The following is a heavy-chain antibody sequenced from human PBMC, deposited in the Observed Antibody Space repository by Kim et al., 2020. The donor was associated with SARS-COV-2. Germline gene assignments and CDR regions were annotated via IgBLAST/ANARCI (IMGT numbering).Heavy chain of an antibody. CDR3: AKLPYSGGWSGYFQH. D-gene: IGHD6-19*01. J-gene: IGHJ1*01. Sequence: DSVKGRFTVSRDNSKNTLYLQMNSLGAEETAVYYGAKLPYSGGWSGYFQHWGQGTLATVSS. V-gene: IGHV3-23*01.